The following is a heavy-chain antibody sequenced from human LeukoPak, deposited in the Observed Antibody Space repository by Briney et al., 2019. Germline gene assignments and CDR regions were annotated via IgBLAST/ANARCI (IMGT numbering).Heavy chain of an antibody. CDR3: QPSPPGGWEFGY. CDR1: GYTLTELS. CDR2: VDTEDGET. V-gene: IGHV1-24*01. D-gene: IGHD1-26*01. J-gene: IGHJ4*02. Sequence: GASVKVSRKVSGYTLTELSMHWVRQAPGKGLERVGGVDTEDGETNNAHKVHGRVTMTVDTSKDTAYMELRRHRSEDTAVYYYQPSPPGGWEFGYWGQGTLVTVSS.